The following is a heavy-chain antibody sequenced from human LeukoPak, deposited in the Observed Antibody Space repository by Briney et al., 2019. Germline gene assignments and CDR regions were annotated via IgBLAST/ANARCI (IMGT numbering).Heavy chain of an antibody. J-gene: IGHJ4*02. CDR2: IYTSGNT. Sequence: SESLSLTCTVSGGSISSYYWSWIRQPAGKGLEWIGRIYTSGNTNYNPSLKSRVTMSVDTSKHQFSLKLSSVTAADTAVYYCARAGVTRLGYFDYWGQGTLVTVSS. D-gene: IGHD2-21*02. CDR3: ARAGVTRLGYFDY. CDR1: GGSISSYY. V-gene: IGHV4-4*07.